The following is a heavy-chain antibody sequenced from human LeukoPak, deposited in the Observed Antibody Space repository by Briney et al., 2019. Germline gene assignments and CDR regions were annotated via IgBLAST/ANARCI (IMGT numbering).Heavy chain of an antibody. CDR1: GFTFSSYG. D-gene: IGHD5-18*01. CDR3: AKDPNRGGLSNYGYEWSY. V-gene: IGHV3-30*02. Sequence: PGGSLRLSCAASGFTFSSYGMHWVRQAPGKGLEWVAFIRHDGSNKYYADSVKGRFTISRDNSKNTLYLQMNSRRAEDTAVYYCAKDPNRGGLSNYGYEWSYWGQGTLVTVSS. J-gene: IGHJ4*02. CDR2: IRHDGSNK.